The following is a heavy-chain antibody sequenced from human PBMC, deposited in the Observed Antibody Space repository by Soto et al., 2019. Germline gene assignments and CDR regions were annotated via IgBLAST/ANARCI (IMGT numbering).Heavy chain of an antibody. CDR2: ISAYNGNT. Sequence: ASVKVSCKASGYTFTGYGISWVRQAPGQGLEWMGWISAYNGNTNYAQKLQGRVTMTTDTSTSTAYMELSSLRSEDTAVYYCARGLGHCSGGSCYAARRERIYYYGMDVWGQGTTVTVSS. D-gene: IGHD2-15*01. CDR1: GYTFTGYG. V-gene: IGHV1-18*01. CDR3: ARGLGHCSGGSCYAARRERIYYYGMDV. J-gene: IGHJ6*02.